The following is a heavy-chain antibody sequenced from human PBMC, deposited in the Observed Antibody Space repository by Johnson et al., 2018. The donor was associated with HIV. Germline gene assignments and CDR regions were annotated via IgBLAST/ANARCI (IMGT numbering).Heavy chain of an antibody. Sequence: VQLVESGGGVVQPGRSLRLSCAASGFTVSSNYMSWVRQAQGKGLEWVSVIYSGGSTYYADSVKGRFTISRDNSKNTLYLQMNSLRAEDTAVYYCARDYAGDIWGQGTMVTVSS. CDR1: GFTVSSNY. CDR3: ARDYAGDI. CDR2: IYSGGST. J-gene: IGHJ3*02. V-gene: IGHV3-66*01. D-gene: IGHD3-16*01.